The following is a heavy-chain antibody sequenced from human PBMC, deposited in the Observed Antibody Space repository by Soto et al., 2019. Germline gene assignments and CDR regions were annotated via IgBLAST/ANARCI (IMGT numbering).Heavy chain of an antibody. V-gene: IGHV1-2*04. CDR3: ARAKRNTIFGVVIDHDAFDI. D-gene: IGHD3-3*01. CDR2: INPNSGGT. CDR1: GYTFTGYY. J-gene: IGHJ3*02. Sequence: GASVKVCCKASGYTFTGYYMHWVRQAPGQGLEWMGWINPNSGGTNYAQKFQGWVTMTRDTSISTAYMELSRLRSDDTAVYYCARAKRNTIFGVVIDHDAFDIWGQGTMVTVSS.